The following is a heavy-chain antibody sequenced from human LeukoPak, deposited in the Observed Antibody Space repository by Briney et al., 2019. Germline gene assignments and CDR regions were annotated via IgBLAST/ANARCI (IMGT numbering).Heavy chain of an antibody. J-gene: IGHJ4*02. V-gene: IGHV3-30*03. CDR3: ATCYGFCAPWGY. Sequence: GGSLRLSCVASGFTFRSYGMHWVRQAPGKGLEWVAVIAYDGSNKYYADSVKGRFTISRDNSKNTLYLQMNSLRAEDTAVYYCATCYGFCAPWGYWGQGTLVTVSS. D-gene: IGHD5-18*01. CDR2: IAYDGSNK. CDR1: GFTFRSYG.